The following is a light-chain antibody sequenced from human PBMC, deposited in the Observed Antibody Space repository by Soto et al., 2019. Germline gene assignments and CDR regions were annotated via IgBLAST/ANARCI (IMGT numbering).Light chain of an antibody. CDR3: VRSCSGGVV. CDR2: DAS. J-gene: IGLJ2*01. CDR1: TGAVTRAQY. V-gene: IGLV7-46*01. Sequence: QAVVTQEASLTVSPGGTATLTCGPSTGAVTRAQYPYWFQQRPGQVPRTLIFDASDKQSWTPARYSGSLLGGQAALTLSGAQPEDGAEYYCVRSCSGGVVFGGGSKVTVL.